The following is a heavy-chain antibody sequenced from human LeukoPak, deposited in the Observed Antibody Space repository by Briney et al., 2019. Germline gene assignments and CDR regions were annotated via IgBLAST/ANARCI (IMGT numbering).Heavy chain of an antibody. CDR2: ISAYNGNT. CDR1: GYTFTSYG. Sequence: ASVKVSCKASGYTFTSYGISWVRQAPGQGLEWMGWISAYNGNTNYAQKLQGRVTMTTDTSTSTAYMELRSLRSDDTAVYYCASKLYSSSWYRDAFDIWGQGTMVTVSS. CDR3: ASKLYSSSWYRDAFDI. V-gene: IGHV1-18*01. D-gene: IGHD6-13*01. J-gene: IGHJ3*02.